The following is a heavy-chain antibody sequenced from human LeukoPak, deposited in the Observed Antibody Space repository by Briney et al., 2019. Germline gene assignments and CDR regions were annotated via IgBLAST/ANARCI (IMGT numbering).Heavy chain of an antibody. CDR1: GGSISSYY. CDR3: ARVPCSSTSCYRRLAFDI. V-gene: IGHV4-59*01. J-gene: IGHJ3*02. Sequence: SETLSLNCTVYGGSISSYYWSWLRQPPGKGLEWIGYIYYSGSTNYNPSLKSRVTISVDTSKNQFSLKLSSVTAADTAVYYCARVPCSSTSCYRRLAFDIWGQGTMVTVSS. D-gene: IGHD2-2*01. CDR2: IYYSGST.